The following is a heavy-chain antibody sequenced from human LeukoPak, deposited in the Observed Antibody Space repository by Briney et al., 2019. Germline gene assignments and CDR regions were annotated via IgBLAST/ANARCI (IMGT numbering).Heavy chain of an antibody. Sequence: GGSLRLSCTASGFTFGDYAMSWVRQAPGKGLEWVGFIRSKAYGGTTEYAASVKGGFTISRDDSKSIAYLQMNSLKTEDTAVYYCTRVRFLEWLLYGNRFDPWGQGTLVTVSS. CDR3: TRVRFLEWLLYGNRFDP. V-gene: IGHV3-49*04. J-gene: IGHJ5*02. CDR2: IRSKAYGGTT. CDR1: GFTFGDYA. D-gene: IGHD3-3*01.